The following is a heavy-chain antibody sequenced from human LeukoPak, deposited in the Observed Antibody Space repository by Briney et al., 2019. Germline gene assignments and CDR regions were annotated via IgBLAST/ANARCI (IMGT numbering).Heavy chain of an antibody. D-gene: IGHD3-16*01. J-gene: IGHJ4*02. CDR2: IYHSGST. V-gene: IGHV4-30-2*02. Sequence: SSQTLSLTCTVSGGSISSGGYYWSWIRQPPGKGLEWIGYIYHSGSTYYNPSLKSRVTISVDRSKNQFSLKLSSVTAADTAVYYCARGEFQFDYWGQGTLVTVSS. CDR1: GGSISSGGYY. CDR3: ARGEFQFDY.